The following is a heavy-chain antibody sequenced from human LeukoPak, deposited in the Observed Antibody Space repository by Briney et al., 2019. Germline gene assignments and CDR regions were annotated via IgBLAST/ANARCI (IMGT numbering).Heavy chain of an antibody. V-gene: IGHV3-21*01. J-gene: IGHJ4*02. CDR1: GYTLRSFS. Sequence: PGGSLTLSCAASGYTLRSFSINWVRQAPGKGLEWVSSFSVRSNYIYYADSVRGRFTISRDDARDSLYLKMNSLRAEDTAVYYCVRLRRNSDTSGYYYYYDFWGQGTLVTVSS. CDR3: VRLRRNSDTSGYYYYYDF. CDR2: FSVRSNYI. D-gene: IGHD3-22*01.